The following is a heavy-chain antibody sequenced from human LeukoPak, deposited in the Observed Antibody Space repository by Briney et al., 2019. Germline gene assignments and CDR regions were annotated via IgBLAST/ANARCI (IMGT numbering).Heavy chain of an antibody. CDR3: ARVPTKIAVAGTEGSDYYYYYYMDV. CDR1: GGTFSSYA. D-gene: IGHD6-19*01. Sequence: SVKVSCKASGGTFSSYAISWVRQAPGQGLEWMGGIIPIFGTANYAQKFQGRVTITTDESTSTAYMELSSLRSEDTAVYYCARVPTKIAVAGTEGSDYYYYYYMDVWGKGTTVTVSS. J-gene: IGHJ6*03. CDR2: IIPIFGTA. V-gene: IGHV1-69*05.